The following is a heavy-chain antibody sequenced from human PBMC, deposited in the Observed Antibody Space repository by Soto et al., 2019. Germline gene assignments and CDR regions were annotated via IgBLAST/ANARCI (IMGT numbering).Heavy chain of an antibody. J-gene: IGHJ4*02. CDR3: ARDLDGSGSYYTNY. V-gene: IGHV1-18*01. CDR2: ISPHKDDT. Sequence: QVQLVQSGAEVKKPGASVTVSCKTSGYTFSTIGISWVRQAPGQGLEWMGWISPHKDDTYYAQRLQGRVTITTDTSTSTAYMELRSLRSDDTAAYFCARDLDGSGSYYTNYWGQGTLVTVSS. D-gene: IGHD3-10*01. CDR1: GYTFSTIG.